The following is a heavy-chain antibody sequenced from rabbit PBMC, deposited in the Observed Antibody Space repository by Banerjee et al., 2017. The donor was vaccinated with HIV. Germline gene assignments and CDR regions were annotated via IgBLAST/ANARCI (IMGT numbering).Heavy chain of an antibody. Sequence: QEQLVESGGGLVQPEGSLTLTCTASGFSFSNKYVMCWVRQAPGKGLEWIACINAGSSGNTYVASWAKGRFTISKTSSTTVTLQMTSLTAADTATYFCARDLAGVIGWNFNLWGPGTLVTVS. D-gene: IGHD4-1*01. CDR3: ARDLAGVIGWNFNL. V-gene: IGHV1S45*01. CDR1: GFSFSNKYV. CDR2: INAGSSGNT. J-gene: IGHJ4*01.